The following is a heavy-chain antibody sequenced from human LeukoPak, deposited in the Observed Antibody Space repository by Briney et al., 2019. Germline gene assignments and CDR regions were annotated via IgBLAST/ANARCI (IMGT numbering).Heavy chain of an antibody. V-gene: IGHV4-59*01. CDR3: ARVPSRNYYYYYMDV. CDR2: IYYSGST. CDR1: GGSISSYY. D-gene: IGHD1-14*01. Sequence: SETLSLTCTVSGGSISSYYWSWIRQPPGKGLEWIGYIYYSGSTNYNPSLKSRVTISVDTSKNQFSLKLSSVTAADTAVYYCARVPSRNYYYYYMDVWGKGTTVTVSS. J-gene: IGHJ6*03.